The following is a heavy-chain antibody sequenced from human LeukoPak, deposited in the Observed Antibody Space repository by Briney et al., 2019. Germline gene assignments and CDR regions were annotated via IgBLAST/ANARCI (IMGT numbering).Heavy chain of an antibody. CDR2: IYSGGST. Sequence: GGSLRLSCAASGFTVSSNYMSWVRQAPGKGLEWVSVIYSGGSTYYADSVKGRFTISRDNSKNTLYLQMNSLRAEDTAVYYCARDWGHYDFWSGYTYYYMDVWGKGTTVTVSS. D-gene: IGHD3-3*01. CDR1: GFTVSSNY. J-gene: IGHJ6*03. V-gene: IGHV3-53*01. CDR3: ARDWGHYDFWSGYTYYYMDV.